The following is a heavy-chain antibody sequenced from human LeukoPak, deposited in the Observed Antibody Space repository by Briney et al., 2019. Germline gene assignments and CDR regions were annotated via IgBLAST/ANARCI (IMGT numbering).Heavy chain of an antibody. CDR1: GYTFTSYY. CDR3: ARESTAFDY. J-gene: IGHJ4*02. CDR2: IKPTGGST. V-gene: IGHV1-46*01. Sequence: ASVKVSCKASGYTFTSYYMHWVRQAPGQGLEWMGLIKPTGGSTSYAQQFQARISMSRDTSTSTVYMEMSSLTSEDTALYYCARESTAFDYWGQGTLVTVSS.